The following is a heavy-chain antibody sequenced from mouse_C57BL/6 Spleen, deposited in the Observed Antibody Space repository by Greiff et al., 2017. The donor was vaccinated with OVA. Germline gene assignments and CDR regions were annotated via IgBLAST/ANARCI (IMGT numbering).Heavy chain of an antibody. J-gene: IGHJ4*01. CDR1: GFSLTSYG. D-gene: IGHD1-1*01. CDR2: IWSDGST. CDR3: ARHGYYGSGAMDY. Sequence: QVQLQQSGPGLVAPSQRLSITCTVSGFSLTSYGVHWVRQPPGKGLEWLVVIWSDGSTTYNSALKSSLSISKDNSKSQVFLKMNSLQTDDTAMYYCARHGYYGSGAMDYWGQGTSVTVSS. V-gene: IGHV2-6-1*01.